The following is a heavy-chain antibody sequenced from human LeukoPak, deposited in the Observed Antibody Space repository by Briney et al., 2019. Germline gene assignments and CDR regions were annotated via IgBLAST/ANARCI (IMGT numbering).Heavy chain of an antibody. Sequence: GGSLRLSCAASGFTFSDYYMSWIRQAPGKGLEWVSYISSSGSTIYYADSVKGRFTISRDNAKNPLYLQMNSLRAEDTAVYYCARVPGLRFLEWPPYYYYMDVWGKGTTVTVSS. J-gene: IGHJ6*03. V-gene: IGHV3-11*04. CDR2: ISSSGSTI. D-gene: IGHD3-3*01. CDR3: ARVPGLRFLEWPPYYYYMDV. CDR1: GFTFSDYY.